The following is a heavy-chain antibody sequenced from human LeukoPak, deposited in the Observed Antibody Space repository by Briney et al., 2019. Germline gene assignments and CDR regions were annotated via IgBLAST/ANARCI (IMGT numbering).Heavy chain of an antibody. J-gene: IGHJ4*02. D-gene: IGHD2-21*02. CDR2: ISAYNGNT. CDR1: GYTFTSYG. Sequence: ASVKVSCKASGYTFTSYGISWVRQAPGHGLEWMGWISAYNGNTNYAQKLQGRVTITTDTSTSTAYMGLRGLRSDDTAVYYCARAKAYCGGDCYRPYYFDYWGQGTLVTVSS. CDR3: ARAKAYCGGDCYRPYYFDY. V-gene: IGHV1-18*01.